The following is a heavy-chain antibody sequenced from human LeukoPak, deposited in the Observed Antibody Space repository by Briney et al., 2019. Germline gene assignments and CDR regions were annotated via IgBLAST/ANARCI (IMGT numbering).Heavy chain of an antibody. D-gene: IGHD3-22*01. Sequence: ASVKVSCKASGYTFTSYAMHWVRQAPGQRLEWMGWINAGNDNTKYSQKFQGRVTITRDTSASTAYMELSSLRSEDTAVYYCARDSHDSSGKWGDAFDIWGQGTMVTVSS. V-gene: IGHV1-3*01. J-gene: IGHJ3*02. CDR3: ARDSHDSSGKWGDAFDI. CDR1: GYTFTSYA. CDR2: INAGNDNT.